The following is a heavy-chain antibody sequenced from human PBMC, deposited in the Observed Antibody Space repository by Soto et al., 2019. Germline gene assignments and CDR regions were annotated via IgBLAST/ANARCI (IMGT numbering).Heavy chain of an antibody. CDR3: AGPAQPSRIGPGIWV. V-gene: IGHV5-51*01. D-gene: IGHD1-20*01. CDR2: IHPDDSET. Sequence: VESLKISCKGSAYSFTSYWIAWVRQMPGKGLEWMGIIHPDDSETRYSPSFQGRVTISADKSISTAYLQRSSLRASDTAMYHCAGPAQPSRIGPGIWVWHRGTTVTVAS. J-gene: IGHJ6*02. CDR1: AYSFTSYW.